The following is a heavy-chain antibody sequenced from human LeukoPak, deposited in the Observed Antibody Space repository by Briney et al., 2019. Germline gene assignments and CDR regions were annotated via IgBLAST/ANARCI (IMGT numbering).Heavy chain of an antibody. Sequence: TGGSLRLSCSASGFVFTIYTMYWVRQAPGKGPEYVSTISGSGNGFSIYYADSVKGRFTISRDNAKNTLYLQMNSLRAEDTAVYYCARTGIAARPTVWFDPWGQGTLVTVSS. CDR3: ARTGIAARPTVWFDP. D-gene: IGHD6-6*01. CDR1: GFVFTIYT. CDR2: ISGSGNGFSI. J-gene: IGHJ5*02. V-gene: IGHV3-64*04.